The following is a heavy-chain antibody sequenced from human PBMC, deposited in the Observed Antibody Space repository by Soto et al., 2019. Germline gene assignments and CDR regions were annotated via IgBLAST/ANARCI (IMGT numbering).Heavy chain of an antibody. CDR3: AREGTYGGNPPFDY. CDR1: GGSISSSNW. Sequence: QVQLQESGPGLVKPSGTLSLTCAVSGGSISSSNWWSWVRQPPGKGLEWIGEIYHSGSTNYNPSLKSRVAXXVXKXXNQFSLKLSSVTAADTAVYYCAREGTYGGNPPFDYWGQGTLVTVSS. V-gene: IGHV4-4*02. D-gene: IGHD4-17*01. CDR2: IYHSGST. J-gene: IGHJ4*02.